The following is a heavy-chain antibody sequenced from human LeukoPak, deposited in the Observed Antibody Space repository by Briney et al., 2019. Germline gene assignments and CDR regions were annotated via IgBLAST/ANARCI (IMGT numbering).Heavy chain of an antibody. CDR3: ARDRYSGDY. D-gene: IGHD5-12*01. CDR1: GFTFSSYS. CDR2: ISSNGSVT. Sequence: GGSLRLSCAASGFTFSSYSMNWVRQAPGKGLEWISYISSNGSVTYYADSVKGRFTISRDNAKNSLYLQMNSLRAEDTAVYYCARDRYSGDYWGQGTLVTVSS. V-gene: IGHV3-48*04. J-gene: IGHJ4*02.